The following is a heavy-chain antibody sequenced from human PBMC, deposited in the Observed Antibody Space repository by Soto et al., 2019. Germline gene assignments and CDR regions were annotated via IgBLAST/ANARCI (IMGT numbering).Heavy chain of an antibody. V-gene: IGHV3-74*01. D-gene: IGHD3-10*01. CDR1: GFTFSSYW. CDR2: INSDGSRT. CDR3: ARGASGRYYMAV. J-gene: IGHJ6*03. Sequence: EVQLVESGGGLVQPGGSLRLSCAASGFTFSSYWMHWVRQAPGKGLVWVSRINSDGSRTNYADSVKGRFTISRDNAKNTLCLQVNSLSAEDTAVYYCARGASGRYYMAVWGKGTTVTVSS.